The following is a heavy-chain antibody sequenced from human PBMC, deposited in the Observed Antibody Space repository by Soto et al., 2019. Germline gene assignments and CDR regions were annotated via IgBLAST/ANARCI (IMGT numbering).Heavy chain of an antibody. CDR2: IYYSGYT. J-gene: IGHJ4*02. V-gene: IGHV4-59*08. CDR3: ARGEITVTTGYFDY. CDR1: GGSNSSYY. D-gene: IGHD4-17*01. Sequence: QVQLQESGPGLVKPSETLSLTCTVSGGSNSSYYWTWIRQPPGKGLEWLGYIYYSGYTTYNPSLKSRVTISVDTSKNQFSLKLSSVTAADTAVYYCARGEITVTTGYFDYWGQGTLVTVSS.